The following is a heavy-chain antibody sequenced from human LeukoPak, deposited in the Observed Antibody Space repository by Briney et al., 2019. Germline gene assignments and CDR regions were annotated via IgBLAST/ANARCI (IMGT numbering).Heavy chain of an antibody. J-gene: IGHJ6*03. V-gene: IGHV3-23*01. Sequence: PGGSLRLSCAASGFTFSNYDMTWVRQAPGKGLEWVSAISGSGDKTYYGDSVKGRFTISRDNSKNTLYLQMNSLRAEDTAVYYCAKGNYYYYMDVWGKGTTVTVSS. CDR1: GFTFSNYD. CDR3: AKGNYYYYMDV. CDR2: ISGSGDKT.